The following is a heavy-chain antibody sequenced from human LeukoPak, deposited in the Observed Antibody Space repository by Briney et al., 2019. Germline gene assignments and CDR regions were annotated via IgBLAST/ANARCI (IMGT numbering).Heavy chain of an antibody. V-gene: IGHV3-23*01. CDR1: GFTFSSYA. CDR2: IGGSGGST. D-gene: IGHD3-3*01. CDR3: AKGGDFWSGYYFGTAGYYYMDV. Sequence: PGGSLRLSCAASGFTFSSYAMSWVRQAPGKGLEWVSAIGGSGGSTYYADSVKGRFTISRDNSKNTLYLQMNSLRAEDTAVYYCAKGGDFWSGYYFGTAGYYYMDVWGKGTTVTVSS. J-gene: IGHJ6*03.